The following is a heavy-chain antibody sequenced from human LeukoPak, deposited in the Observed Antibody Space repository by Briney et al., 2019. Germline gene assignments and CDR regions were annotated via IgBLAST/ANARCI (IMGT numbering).Heavy chain of an antibody. D-gene: IGHD4-17*01. CDR1: GGTFSSYA. CDR2: IIPIFGTA. V-gene: IGHV1-69*01. Sequence: SVKLSCKASGGTFSSYAISWVRQAPGQGLEWMGGIIPIFGTANYAQKVQGRFTITADESTSTAYMELSSLRSEDTAVYYCAYRSGRNGDSDYWGQGTLVTVSS. CDR3: AYRSGRNGDSDY. J-gene: IGHJ4*02.